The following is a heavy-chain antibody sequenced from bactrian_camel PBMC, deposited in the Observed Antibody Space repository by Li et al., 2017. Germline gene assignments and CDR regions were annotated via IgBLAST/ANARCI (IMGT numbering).Heavy chain of an antibody. J-gene: IGHJ4*01. V-gene: IGHV3S31*01. Sequence: VQLVESGGDLVQPGGSLRLSCVASGFTFRSYAMSWVRQAPGKGLEWVSGINSLGGSTYYADSVKGRFTISRDNTKNMLHLQMNVLKSEDTALNYCTNRNARTHTGARGPRSPSP. D-gene: IGHD1*01. CDR3: TNRNARTHT. CDR1: GFTFRSYA. CDR2: INSLGGST.